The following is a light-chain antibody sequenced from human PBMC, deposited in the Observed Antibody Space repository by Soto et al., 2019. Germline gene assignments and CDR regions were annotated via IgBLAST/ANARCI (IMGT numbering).Light chain of an antibody. CDR3: QHYSSSPRT. V-gene: IGKV3-20*01. CDR1: QSVSSSN. J-gene: IGKJ4*02. CDR2: GTS. Sequence: SVFPHSPSTLSFSPVERAPLSCSASQSVSSSNLAWYQQKPGQAPRLLIYGTSSRATGIPDRFSGSGSGADFTLTISRLESEDFAVYYCQHYSSSPRTFGGGTRVEIK.